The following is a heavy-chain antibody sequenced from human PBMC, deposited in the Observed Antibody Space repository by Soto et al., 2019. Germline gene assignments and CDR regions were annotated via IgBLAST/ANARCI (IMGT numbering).Heavy chain of an antibody. CDR1: GFTFSSYS. V-gene: IGHV3-21*01. CDR3: ARDTDYYDFWSGYFPLRLGYFDY. CDR2: ISSSSSYI. J-gene: IGHJ4*02. Sequence: GGSLRLSCAASGFTFSSYSMNWVRQAPGKGLEWVSSISSSSSYIYYADSVKGRFTISRDNAKNSLYLQMNSLRAEDTAVYYCARDTDYYDFWSGYFPLRLGYFDYWGQGTLVTVSS. D-gene: IGHD3-3*01.